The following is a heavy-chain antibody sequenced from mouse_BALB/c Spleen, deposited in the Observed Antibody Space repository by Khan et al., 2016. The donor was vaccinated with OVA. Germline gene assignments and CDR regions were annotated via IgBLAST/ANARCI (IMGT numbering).Heavy chain of an antibody. V-gene: IGHV2-9*02. D-gene: IGHD1-3*01. CDR3: ARLEDI. J-gene: IGHJ2*01. CDR1: GFSLTSYG. Sequence: QVQLKESGPGLVAPSQTLSITCTVSGFSLTSYGVHWVRQPPGKGLAWLGVICTGGRTNSNSALMSSMRISKDNSKSQVFLKRNSRQTDDTAMYYCARLEDIWGQGTTLTVSS. CDR2: ICTGGRT.